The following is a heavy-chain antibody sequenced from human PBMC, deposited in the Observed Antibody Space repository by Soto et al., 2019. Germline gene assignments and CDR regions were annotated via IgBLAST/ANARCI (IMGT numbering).Heavy chain of an antibody. V-gene: IGHV4-59*01. D-gene: IGHD3-10*01. J-gene: IGHJ6*02. CDR2: IYYSGST. CDR3: AREKTSYYGSGSYYTPLYGMDV. CDR1: GGSISSYY. Sequence: SGGSISSYYWSWIRQPPGKGLEWIGYIYYSGSTNYNPSLKSRVTISVDTSKNQFSLKLSSVTAADTAVYYCAREKTSYYGSGSYYTPLYGMDVWGQGTTVTVSS.